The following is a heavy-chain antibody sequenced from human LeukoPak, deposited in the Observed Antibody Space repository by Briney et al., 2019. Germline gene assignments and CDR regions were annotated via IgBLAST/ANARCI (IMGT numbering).Heavy chain of an antibody. V-gene: IGHV3-64D*09. J-gene: IGHJ4*02. D-gene: IGHD1-26*01. CDR1: GFTFSSYA. CDR3: VKGHLVWELGDYFDY. Sequence: GGSPRLSCSASGFTFSSYAMHWVRQAPGKGLEYVSAISSIGGSTYYADSVKGRFTISRDNSKNTLYLQMSSLRAEDTAVYYCVKGHLVWELGDYFDYWGQGTLVTVSS. CDR2: ISSIGGST.